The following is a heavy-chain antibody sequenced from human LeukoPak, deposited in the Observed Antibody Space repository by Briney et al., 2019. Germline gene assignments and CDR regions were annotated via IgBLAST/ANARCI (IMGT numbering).Heavy chain of an antibody. D-gene: IGHD1-26*01. CDR2: IKQDGSEK. Sequence: GGSQRLSCAASGFTFSSYWMSWVRQAPGKGLEWVANIKQDGSEKYYVDSVKGRFTISRDNAKNSLYLQMNSLRAEDTAVYYCARDRGGSYSAIDYWGQGTLVTVSS. CDR3: ARDRGGSYSAIDY. CDR1: GFTFSSYW. V-gene: IGHV3-7*01. J-gene: IGHJ4*02.